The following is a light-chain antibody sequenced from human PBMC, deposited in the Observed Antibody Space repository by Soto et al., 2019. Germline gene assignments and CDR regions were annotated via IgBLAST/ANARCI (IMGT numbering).Light chain of an antibody. CDR3: LSYTSANTRV. CDR2: EVN. CDR1: SSDVGGYKF. Sequence: QAASVSASPGQSITISCTGTSSDVGGYKFVSWYQHHPGKAPKLMIYEVNNRPSGVSNRFSGSKSGNTASLTISGLQPEDEADYYCLSYTSANTRVFGGGTKLTVL. V-gene: IGLV2-14*01. J-gene: IGLJ3*02.